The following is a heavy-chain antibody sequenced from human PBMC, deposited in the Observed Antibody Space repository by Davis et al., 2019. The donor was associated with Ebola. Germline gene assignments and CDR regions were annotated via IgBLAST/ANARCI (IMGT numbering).Heavy chain of an antibody. CDR1: GNSISDYY. CDR2: IYNRGLT. D-gene: IGHD6-6*01. CDR3: ARVSPSSGLRFDS. J-gene: IGHJ4*02. V-gene: IGHV4-59*01. Sequence: SETLSLTCSVSGNSISDYYWSWIRQPPGKGLEWLGSIYNRGLTPYRKSLKTRLSISVDTSKSQLSLRLSSVTAADTALYFCARVSPSSGLRFDSWGQGTLVTVSS.